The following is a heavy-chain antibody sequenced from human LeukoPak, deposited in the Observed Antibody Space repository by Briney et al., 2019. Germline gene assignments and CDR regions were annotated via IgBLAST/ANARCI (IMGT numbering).Heavy chain of an antibody. D-gene: IGHD3-10*01. CDR3: AKDPMVRGATYDY. CDR1: GFTFRTYA. J-gene: IGHJ4*02. V-gene: IGHV3-23*01. Sequence: GGALRLSCAASGFTFRTYAMTWVRQAPGKGLEWVSAIGPSGRSTYYADSVRGRFTISRDNSKNTLYLQMNRLRAEDTAIYYCAKDPMVRGATYDYWGQGTRVTVSS. CDR2: IGPSGRST.